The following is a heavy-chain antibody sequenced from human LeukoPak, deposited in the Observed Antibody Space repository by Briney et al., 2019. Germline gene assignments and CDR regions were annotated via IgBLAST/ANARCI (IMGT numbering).Heavy chain of an antibody. V-gene: IGHV3-30*07. D-gene: IGHD1-26*01. CDR2: ITYDGAFDGGKT. J-gene: IGHJ4*02. CDR3: AKGGKWDVTPFDY. CDR1: GLILSNYP. Sequence: GGSLRLSCEASGLILSNYPMHWVRQAPGKGLEWITLITYDGAFDGGKTYYADSVKGRFTISRDNSKNTLYLQVNSLRAEDTAVYYCAKGGKWDVTPFDYWGQGTLVTVSS.